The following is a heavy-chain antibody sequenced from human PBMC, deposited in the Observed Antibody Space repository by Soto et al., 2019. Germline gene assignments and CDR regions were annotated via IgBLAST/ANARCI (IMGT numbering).Heavy chain of an antibody. D-gene: IGHD1-26*01. CDR1: GYNFTSHW. CDR3: GRVGLVGPNSLSNARFDP. V-gene: IGHV5-51*01. Sequence: PGESLKISCQGSGYNFTSHWIGCLRQMPGKCLEWMGIIYPGDSDTRYSPSFQGQVSISADKSISTAYLQWSGLKASETAMYYCGRVGLVGPNSLSNARFDPWGQGSLVTVSS. J-gene: IGHJ5*02. CDR2: IYPGDSDT.